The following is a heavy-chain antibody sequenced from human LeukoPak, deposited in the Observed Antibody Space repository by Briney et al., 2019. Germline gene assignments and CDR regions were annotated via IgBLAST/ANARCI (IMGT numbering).Heavy chain of an antibody. J-gene: IGHJ4*02. V-gene: IGHV3-23*01. CDR1: GFTFSSCA. CDR2: ICSNDNNT. Sequence: PGGSLRLSCAASGFTFSSCAMNWVRQAPGKGLEWVSAICSNDNNTYYANSVKGRFTISRDNSKNTLSLQLNSLRAEDTAVYYCANGTSSSCYSAPNYWGQGTLVTVSS. D-gene: IGHD2-15*01. CDR3: ANGTSSSCYSAPNY.